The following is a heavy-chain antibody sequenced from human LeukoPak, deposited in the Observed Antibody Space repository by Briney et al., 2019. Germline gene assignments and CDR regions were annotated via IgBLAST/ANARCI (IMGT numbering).Heavy chain of an antibody. Sequence: PGGSLRLSCAASGFTFGSSAMSWVRQAPGTGPEWVSTFSRSGPDTYYADSVKGRFTIFRDNSKNTLYLQMNSLRAEDTAVYYCAKGSLGSWYYFDYWGQGILVTVSS. CDR1: GFTFGSSA. CDR2: FSRSGPDT. V-gene: IGHV3-23*01. CDR3: AKGSLGSWYYFDY. D-gene: IGHD6-13*01. J-gene: IGHJ4*02.